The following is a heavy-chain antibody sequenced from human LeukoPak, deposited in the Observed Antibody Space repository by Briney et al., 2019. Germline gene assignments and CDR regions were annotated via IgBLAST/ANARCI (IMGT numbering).Heavy chain of an antibody. CDR2: ISAYNGNT. CDR3: ARVVGATRDLDY. V-gene: IGHV1-18*04. J-gene: IGHJ4*02. CDR1: GYTFTDYY. Sequence: ASVKVSCKASGYTFTDYYVHWVRQAPGQGLEWMGWISAYNGNTNYAQKLQGRVTMTTDTSTSTAYMELRSLRSDDTAVYYCARVVGATRDLDYWGQGTLVTVSS. D-gene: IGHD1-26*01.